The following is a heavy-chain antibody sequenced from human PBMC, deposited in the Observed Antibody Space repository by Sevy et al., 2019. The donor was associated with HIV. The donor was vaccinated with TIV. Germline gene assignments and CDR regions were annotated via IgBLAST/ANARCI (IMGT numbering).Heavy chain of an antibody. CDR3: AIDLSSGWYGVGDY. CDR2: ISSSSSTI. J-gene: IGHJ4*02. CDR1: GFIFSSYG. Sequence: GGSLRLSCAASGFIFSSYGMIWVRQAPGKGLEWISYISSSSSTIYYADSVKGRFTISRDNAKNSLYLQMNSLSAEDTAVYYCAIDLSSGWYGVGDYWGQGTLVTVSS. D-gene: IGHD6-19*01. V-gene: IGHV3-48*01.